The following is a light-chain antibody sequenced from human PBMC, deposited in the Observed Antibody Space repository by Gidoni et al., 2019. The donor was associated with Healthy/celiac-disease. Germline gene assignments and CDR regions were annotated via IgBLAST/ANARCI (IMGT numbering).Light chain of an antibody. CDR1: ALPTQY. J-gene: IGLJ3*02. V-gene: IGLV3-25*03. Sequence: SYEPTQRPSVSVSPGQTARITCSGDALPTQYAYWYQQKPGQAPVLVIYKDSERPSGIPGRFSGSSSGTTVTLTISGVQAEDEADYYCQSADSSGTYGVFGGGTKLTVL. CDR3: QSADSSGTYGV. CDR2: KDS.